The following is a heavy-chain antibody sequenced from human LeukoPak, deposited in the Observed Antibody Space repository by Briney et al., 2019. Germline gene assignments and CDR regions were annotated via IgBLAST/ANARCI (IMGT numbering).Heavy chain of an antibody. D-gene: IGHD3-10*01. CDR3: ARVADYGSGSHLFDY. CDR2: ISAHNYNT. J-gene: IGHJ4*02. CDR1: GYTFLNYD. Sequence: ASVKVACKASGYTFLNYDFTWVRQAPGQGLEWTGWISAHNYNTKYAQRLQGRVTMTADTSTTTAYMERRSLRSDDTAVYYCARVADYGSGSHLFDYWGQGTLVAVSS. V-gene: IGHV1-18*01.